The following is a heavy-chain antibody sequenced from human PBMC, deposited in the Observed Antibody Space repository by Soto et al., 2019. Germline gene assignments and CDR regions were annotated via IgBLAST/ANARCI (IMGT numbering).Heavy chain of an antibody. Sequence: QVQLQQWGAGLLKPSETLSLTCAVYGGSFSGYYWSWIRQPPGKGLEWIGEINHSGSTNYNPSLKSRVTISVDTSKIQFSLKLSSVTAADTAVYYCARVVAVATFPRYFQHWGQGTLVTVSS. CDR1: GGSFSGYY. J-gene: IGHJ1*01. CDR2: INHSGST. V-gene: IGHV4-34*01. D-gene: IGHD6-19*01. CDR3: ARVVAVATFPRYFQH.